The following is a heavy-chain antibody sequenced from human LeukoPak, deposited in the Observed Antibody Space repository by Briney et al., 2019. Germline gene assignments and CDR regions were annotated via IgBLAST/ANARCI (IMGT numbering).Heavy chain of an antibody. CDR2: INPNTGVT. CDR1: GYTLAGYY. V-gene: IGHV1-2*06. D-gene: IGHD2-8*02. J-gene: IGHJ4*02. Sequence: ASVKVSCKASGYTLAGYYLHWVRQAPGQGLEWMGRINPNTGVTNYAQNFQGRVTMTRDKSISTAYLDLRGLRSDDTAIYYCARDSVLGAKWGQGTLVTVSS. CDR3: ARDSVLGAK.